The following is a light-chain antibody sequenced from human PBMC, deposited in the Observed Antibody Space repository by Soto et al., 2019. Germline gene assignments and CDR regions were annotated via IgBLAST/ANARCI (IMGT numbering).Light chain of an antibody. J-gene: IGLJ1*01. CDR2: GVT. V-gene: IGLV2-14*01. Sequence: QSVLTQPASVSGSPGQSITISCTGTSSDVGGYNYVSWYQQYPGKAPKLMIYGVTNRPSGVSNRFSGSKTGNTASLTISWLQAEDEAYYYCFSHRSGDSHVFGTGTKVTVL. CDR3: FSHRSGDSHV. CDR1: SSDVGGYNY.